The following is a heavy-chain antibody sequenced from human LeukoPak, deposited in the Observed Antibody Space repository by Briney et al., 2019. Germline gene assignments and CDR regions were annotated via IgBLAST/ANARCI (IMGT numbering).Heavy chain of an antibody. Sequence: ASVNVSCKASVYTFTGYYMHWVRQAPGQGLEGMGWINPNSGGTNYAQKFQGRVTMTRDTSISTAYMELSRLRSDDTAVYYCARDDVTTGGAIDYWGQGTLVTVSS. CDR1: VYTFTGYY. CDR2: INPNSGGT. D-gene: IGHD4-17*01. CDR3: ARDDVTTGGAIDY. V-gene: IGHV1-2*02. J-gene: IGHJ4*02.